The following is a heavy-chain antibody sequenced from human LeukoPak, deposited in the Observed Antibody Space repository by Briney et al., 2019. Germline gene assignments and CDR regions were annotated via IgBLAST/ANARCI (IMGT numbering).Heavy chain of an antibody. CDR1: GGSFSGYY. J-gene: IGHJ5*02. D-gene: IGHD3-16*02. Sequence: KPSETLSLTCAVYGGSFSGYYWSSIRQPPGKGLEWIGEINHSGSTNYNLSLKSRVTISVDTSKNQFSLKLSSVTAADTAVYYCASLPYVWGSYRYHWGQGTLVTVSS. CDR3: ASLPYVWGSYRYH. V-gene: IGHV4-34*01. CDR2: INHSGST.